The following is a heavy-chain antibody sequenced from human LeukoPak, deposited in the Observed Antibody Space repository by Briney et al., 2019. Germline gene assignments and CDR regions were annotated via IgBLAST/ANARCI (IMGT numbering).Heavy chain of an antibody. J-gene: IGHJ4*02. D-gene: IGHD6-6*01. V-gene: IGHV4-4*07. CDR2: IYTSGST. Sequence: PSETLSLTCTVSGGSISSYYWSWIRQPAGKGLEWIGRIYTSGSTNYNPSLKSRVTMSVDTSKNQFSLKLSSVTAADTAVYYCARSIAARHQLYYFDYWGQGTLVTVSS. CDR1: GGSISSYY. CDR3: ARSIAARHQLYYFDY.